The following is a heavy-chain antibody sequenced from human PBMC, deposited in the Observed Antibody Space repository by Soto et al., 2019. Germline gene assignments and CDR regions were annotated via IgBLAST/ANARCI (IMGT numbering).Heavy chain of an antibody. CDR3: ARGRGRRTVITRVPYFDY. CDR2: INHSGST. CDR1: DGSFSGYY. J-gene: IGHJ4*02. D-gene: IGHD3-16*01. Sequence: SETLSLTCAVYDGSFSGYYWTWARQPPWKGLEWIGEINHSGSTSYNPSLKSRVTISVDTSKNQFSLKLRSVTAADTAVYYCARGRGRRTVITRVPYFDYWGQGTLVTVSS. V-gene: IGHV4-34*01.